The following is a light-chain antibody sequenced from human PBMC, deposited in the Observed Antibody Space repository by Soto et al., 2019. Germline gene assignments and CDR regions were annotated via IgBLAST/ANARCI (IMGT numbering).Light chain of an antibody. CDR1: QRLLYSDGTTF. V-gene: IGKV2-30*01. J-gene: IGKJ1*01. Sequence: PLTLSATHGQPASSSCRSSQRLLYSDGTTFLTCFQQRPRQSPRCLIYRVSGRDSGVADRFSGSGSGTDFTLKSSLVEAEDVGVYCCKQGAYRPRTFGEGTKVDIK. CDR2: RVS. CDR3: KQGAYRPRT.